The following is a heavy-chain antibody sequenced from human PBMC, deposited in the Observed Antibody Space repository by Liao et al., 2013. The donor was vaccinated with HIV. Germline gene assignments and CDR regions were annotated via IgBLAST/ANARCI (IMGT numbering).Heavy chain of an antibody. D-gene: IGHD4-11*01. CDR3: ARVAVSGFYYYMDV. V-gene: IGHV4-61*02. Sequence: QVQLQESGPGLVKPSQTLSLTCTVSGGSISSGSYYWSWIRQPAGKGLEWIGRIYTGGSTNYSPSLKSRVTIFIDTSKNHFSLNLSSVTAADTAVYYCARVAVSGFYYYMDVWGKGTTVTVSS. CDR2: IYTGGST. J-gene: IGHJ6*03. CDR1: GGSISSGSYY.